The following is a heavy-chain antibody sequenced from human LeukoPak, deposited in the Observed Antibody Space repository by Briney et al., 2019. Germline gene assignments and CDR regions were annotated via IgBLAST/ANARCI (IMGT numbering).Heavy chain of an antibody. CDR2: IFYSGNT. V-gene: IGHV4-39*07. D-gene: IGHD3-9*01. Sequence: PSETLSLTCTVFGASISSSGYYWGWIRQPPGKGLEWIASIFYSGNTYYNPSLKSRVTISVDTSKNQFSLKLSSVTAADTAVYYCASTYYDILTGYYSERYFDYWGQGTLVTVSS. J-gene: IGHJ4*02. CDR3: ASTYYDILTGYYSERYFDY. CDR1: GASISSSGYY.